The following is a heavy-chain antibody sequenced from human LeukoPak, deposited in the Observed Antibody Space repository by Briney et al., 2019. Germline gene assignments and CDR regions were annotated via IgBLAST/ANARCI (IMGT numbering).Heavy chain of an antibody. V-gene: IGHV3-23*01. J-gene: IGHJ4*02. Sequence: PGGSLRLSCAASGFTFSTYAVNWVRQAPGKGLEWVSSISDSGGRTYYADSVKGRFTISRDNSKNTLYLQMNSLRAEDTAMYYCAKDPVGRSPPYYFDYWGQGTLVTVSS. CDR1: GFTFSTYA. D-gene: IGHD2-15*01. CDR2: ISDSGGRT. CDR3: AKDPVGRSPPYYFDY.